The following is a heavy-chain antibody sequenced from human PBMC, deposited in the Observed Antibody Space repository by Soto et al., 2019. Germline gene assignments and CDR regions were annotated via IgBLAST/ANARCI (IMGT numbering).Heavy chain of an antibody. CDR2: IWYDGSNK. CDR1: GFPFSSYG. CDR3: ARSGG. V-gene: IGHV3-33*01. Sequence: ESGGGVVQPGRSLRLSCAASGFPFSSYGMHWVRQAPGKGLEWVAVIWYDGSNKYYADSVKGRFTISRDNSKNTLYLQMNSLRPDDTAVYYCARSGGWGQGTLVTVSS. J-gene: IGHJ4*02. D-gene: IGHD6-19*01.